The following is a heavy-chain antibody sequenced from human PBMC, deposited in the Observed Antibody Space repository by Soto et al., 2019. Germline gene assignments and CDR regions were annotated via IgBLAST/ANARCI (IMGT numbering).Heavy chain of an antibody. J-gene: IGHJ6*02. CDR2: VSAGGDMT. Sequence: QLLESGGDLVQPGGSLRLSCAASGVTFSSYAMSWVRQAPGKGLEWVSSVSAGGDMTYYSDSVKGRFTISRDNSNNALFLQMNSLRAEDTALYYCARGDRGGSGSPASYYYSGLDVWGQGTTVTVSS. CDR3: ARGDRGGSGSPASYYYSGLDV. CDR1: GVTFSSYA. V-gene: IGHV3-23*01. D-gene: IGHD3-10*01.